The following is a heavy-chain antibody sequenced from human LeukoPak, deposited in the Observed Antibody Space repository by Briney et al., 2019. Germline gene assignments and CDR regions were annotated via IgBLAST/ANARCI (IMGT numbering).Heavy chain of an antibody. CDR1: GGSISSSSYY. V-gene: IGHV4-39*07. D-gene: IGHD6-6*01. Sequence: SETLSLTCTVFGGSISSSSYYWGWLRQPPGKGLEWIGSIYYSGSTYYNPSLKSRVTISVDTSKNQFSLKLSSVTAADTAVYYCARGFEYSSSSDYWGQGTLVTVSS. J-gene: IGHJ4*02. CDR3: ARGFEYSSSSDY. CDR2: IYYSGST.